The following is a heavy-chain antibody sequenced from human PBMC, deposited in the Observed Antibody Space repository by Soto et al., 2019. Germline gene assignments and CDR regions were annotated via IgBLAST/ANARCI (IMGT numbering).Heavy chain of an antibody. CDR2: ILYTGTT. D-gene: IGHD2-21*01. CDR3: ARLGWGNGDSDY. J-gene: IGHJ4*02. V-gene: IGHV4-39*01. Sequence: QLQLHESGPGLVKSSETLSLTCTVCGGSISKSNFFWGWIRQGPGKGLEWIASILYTGTTSYNSSLKSRVAISVDTSKNQFSLKLNSVTAADTAVYYCARLGWGNGDSDYWGQGTLVTVSS. CDR1: GGSISKSNFF.